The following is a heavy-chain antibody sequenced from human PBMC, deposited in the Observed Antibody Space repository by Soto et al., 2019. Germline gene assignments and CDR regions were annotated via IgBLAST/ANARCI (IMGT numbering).Heavy chain of an antibody. CDR3: ARGGTGLVAYYYDSSGYYPY. J-gene: IGHJ4*02. CDR2: ISSSSSYI. Sequence: PGGSLRLSCAASGFTFSSYSMNWVRQAPGQGLEWVSSISSSSSYIYYADSVKGRFTISRDNAKNSLYLQMNSLRAEDTAVYYCARGGTGLVAYYYDSSGYYPYWGQGTQVTVSS. D-gene: IGHD3-22*01. V-gene: IGHV3-21*01. CDR1: GFTFSSYS.